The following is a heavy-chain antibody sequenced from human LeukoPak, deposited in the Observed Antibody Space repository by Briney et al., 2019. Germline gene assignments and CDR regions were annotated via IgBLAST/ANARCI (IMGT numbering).Heavy chain of an antibody. D-gene: IGHD5-12*01. Sequence: GASVKVSCKASGYTFVGYYLHWVPQAPGQGLEWMAWIDPYTGNTHYAQKFQGRITVTRDTSVSTTYMELSWLTSDDTARYYCAREYSASEHWGQGTLVTVSS. CDR2: IDPYTGNT. V-gene: IGHV1-2*02. CDR1: GYTFVGYY. CDR3: AREYSASEH. J-gene: IGHJ4*02.